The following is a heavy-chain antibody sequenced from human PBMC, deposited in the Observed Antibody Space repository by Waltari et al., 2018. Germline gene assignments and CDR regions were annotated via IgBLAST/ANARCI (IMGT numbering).Heavy chain of an antibody. D-gene: IGHD2-21*01. V-gene: IGHV6-1*01. CDR1: GDSVSSTSAA. CDR2: TYYRSKWYN. CDR3: ARARMGRGPYCGGDCYPLSP. Sequence: QVQLQQSGPGLVKPSQTLSLTCAISGDSVSSTSAAWNWIRQSPSRGLEWLGRTYYRSKWYNDYAVSVKSRITINPDTSKNQFSLQLNSVTPEDTAVYYCARARMGRGPYCGGDCYPLSPWGQGTLVTVSS. J-gene: IGHJ5*02.